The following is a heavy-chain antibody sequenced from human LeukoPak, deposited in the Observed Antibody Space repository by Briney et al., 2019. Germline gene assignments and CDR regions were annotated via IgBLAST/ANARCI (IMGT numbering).Heavy chain of an antibody. Sequence: PGRSLRLSCAASGFTFDDYAMHWVRQAPGKGLEWVSGISWNSGSIGYADSVKGRFTISRDNAKNSLYLQMNSLRAEDTAVYYCARDIVVVPAAIGDLGYWGQGTLVTVSS. V-gene: IGHV3-9*01. CDR2: ISWNSGSI. CDR3: ARDIVVVPAAIGDLGY. D-gene: IGHD2-2*02. CDR1: GFTFDDYA. J-gene: IGHJ4*02.